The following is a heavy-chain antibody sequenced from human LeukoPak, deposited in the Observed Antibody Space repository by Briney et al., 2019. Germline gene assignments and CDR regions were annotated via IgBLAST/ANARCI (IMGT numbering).Heavy chain of an antibody. CDR3: ARTTVTTGPYWYFDL. D-gene: IGHD4-17*01. CDR2: ITIAGDT. J-gene: IGHJ2*01. CDR1: GFTFSRYD. V-gene: IGHV3-13*01. Sequence: GGSLRLSCAASGFTFSRYDMHWVRQAAGKGLEWVSAITIAGDTYYSGSVKGRFTISRENAKNSLYLQMNSLRAGDTAVYYCARTTVTTGPYWYFDLWGRGTLVTVSS.